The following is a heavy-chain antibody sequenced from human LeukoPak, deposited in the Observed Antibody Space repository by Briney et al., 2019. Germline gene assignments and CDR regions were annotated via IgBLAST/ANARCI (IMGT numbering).Heavy chain of an antibody. CDR2: ISAYNGNT. V-gene: IGHV1-18*04. CDR3: ARDSRNDDY. D-gene: IGHD1-1*01. Sequence: ASVKVSCKASGYTFTSYYMHWVRQAPGQGLEWMGWISAYNGNTNYAQKLQGRVTMTTDTSTGTAYMELRSLRSDDTAVYYCARDSRNDDYWGQGTLVTVPS. CDR1: GYTFTSYY. J-gene: IGHJ4*02.